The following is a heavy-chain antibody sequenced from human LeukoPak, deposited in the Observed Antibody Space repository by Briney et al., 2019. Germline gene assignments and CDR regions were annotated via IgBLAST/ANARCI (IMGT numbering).Heavy chain of an antibody. J-gene: IGHJ4*02. V-gene: IGHV4-4*07. D-gene: IGHD3-22*01. CDR2: ISTSGNT. CDR3: ASDAFYDSGGYYYY. CDR1: GGSISNFY. Sequence: SETLSLTCTVSGGSISNFYWSWIRQPAGKGLEWIGRISTSGNTDYNPYLKSRVTMSVDTSKKQFSLKLSSVTAADTAVYYCASDAFYDSGGYYYYWGQGTLVTVSS.